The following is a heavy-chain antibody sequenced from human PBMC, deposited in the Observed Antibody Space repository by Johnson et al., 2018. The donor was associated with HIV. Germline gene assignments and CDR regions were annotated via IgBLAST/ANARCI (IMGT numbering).Heavy chain of an antibody. J-gene: IGHJ3*02. CDR3: ARAYTYGAFDI. D-gene: IGHD5-18*01. Sequence: EVQLVESGGGVVQPGRSLRLSCAASGFTCSSYAMHWVRQAPGKGLEWVSVIYSGDTTYYAGSVKGRFTISRDNSKNTLYLQMNSLRVDDTAIYYCARAYTYGAFDIWGQGTMVTVSS. CDR1: GFTCSSYA. CDR2: IYSGDTT. V-gene: IGHV3-66*01.